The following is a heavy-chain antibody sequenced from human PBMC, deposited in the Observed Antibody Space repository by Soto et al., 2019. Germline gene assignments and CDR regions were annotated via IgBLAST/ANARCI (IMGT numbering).Heavy chain of an antibody. CDR1: GGSFSGYY. CDR3: ARLGSYPYYFDY. Sequence: ASETLSLTCAVYGGSFSGYYWSWVRQPPGKGLEWIGDIYYSGSTYYNPSLKSRVTISVDTSKNQFSLKLSSVTAADTAVYYCARLGSYPYYFDYWGQGTLVTVSS. J-gene: IGHJ4*02. D-gene: IGHD1-26*01. V-gene: IGHV4-34*01. CDR2: IYYSGST.